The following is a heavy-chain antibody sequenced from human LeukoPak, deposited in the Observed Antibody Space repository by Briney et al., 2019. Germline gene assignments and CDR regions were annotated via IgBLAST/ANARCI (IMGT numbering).Heavy chain of an antibody. D-gene: IGHD4-17*01. CDR1: GGSFSGYY. V-gene: IGHV4-34*01. CDR3: ARSYGDYATLIDT. Sequence: SETLSLTCAVYGGSFSGYYWSWIRQPPGKGLEWIGEINHSGSTNYNPSLKSRVTISVDTSKNQFSLKLSSVTAADTAVYYCARSYGDYATLIDTWGQGPLVTVSS. J-gene: IGHJ5*02. CDR2: INHSGST.